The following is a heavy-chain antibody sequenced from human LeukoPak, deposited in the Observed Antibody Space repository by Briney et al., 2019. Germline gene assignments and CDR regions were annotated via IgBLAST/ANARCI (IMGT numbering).Heavy chain of an antibody. J-gene: IGHJ5*02. V-gene: IGHV3-30-3*01. CDR2: ISYDGSNE. D-gene: IGHD5-12*01. Sequence: GGSLRLSCAASGFTFGSYAMHWVRQAPGKGLEWVAIISYDGSNEYYADSVKGRFTISRDNSKNTLYLHMNSLTAEDTAVYYCARYHSGCSGRWFDPWGQGTLVTVSS. CDR3: ARYHSGCSGRWFDP. CDR1: GFTFGSYA.